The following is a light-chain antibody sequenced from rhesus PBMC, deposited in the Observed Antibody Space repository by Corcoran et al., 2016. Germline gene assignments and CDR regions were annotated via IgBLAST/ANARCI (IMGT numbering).Light chain of an antibody. J-gene: IGKJ3*01. Sequence: DIVMTQTPLSLPVTPGEPASISCRSSQSLLDSEDGNTYLDWYLQKPGQSPQLLIYEVSTRASGVPDRFSGSGSDTDFTLKSSRVEAEDVGVYYCMQGIEFPFTFGPGTKLDIK. CDR1: QSLLDSEDGNTY. V-gene: IGKV2-104*02. CDR3: MQGIEFPFT. CDR2: EVS.